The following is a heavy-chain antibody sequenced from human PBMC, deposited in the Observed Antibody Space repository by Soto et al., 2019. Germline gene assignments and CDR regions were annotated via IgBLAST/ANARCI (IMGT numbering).Heavy chain of an antibody. D-gene: IGHD3-3*01. CDR1: GGTFSSYA. Sequence: QVQLVQSGAEVKKPGSSVKVSCKASGGTFSSYAISWVRQAPGQGLEWMGGIIPISGTANYAQKFQGRVTITADKSTSTAYMELSSLRSEDTAVYYCASPTREWSPPARDYYYGMDVWGQGTTVTVSS. J-gene: IGHJ6*02. CDR2: IIPISGTA. V-gene: IGHV1-69*06. CDR3: ASPTREWSPPARDYYYGMDV.